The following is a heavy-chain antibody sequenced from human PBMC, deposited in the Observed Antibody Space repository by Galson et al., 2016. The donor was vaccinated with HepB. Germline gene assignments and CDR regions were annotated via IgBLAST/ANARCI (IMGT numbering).Heavy chain of an antibody. D-gene: IGHD3-22*01. CDR3: AREPDSFDSSGYYGRGRFFDF. V-gene: IGHV4-4*07. Sequence: SETLSLTCTVSGVSISSLCLNWIRQPAGKGLEWIGRMYSSGNTNYNPSLKTRVTMSVDTSKNQLSLNLTSVTAADTAVYYCAREPDSFDSSGYYGRGRFFDFWGQGTLVTVSS. J-gene: IGHJ4*02. CDR1: GVSISSLC. CDR2: MYSSGNT.